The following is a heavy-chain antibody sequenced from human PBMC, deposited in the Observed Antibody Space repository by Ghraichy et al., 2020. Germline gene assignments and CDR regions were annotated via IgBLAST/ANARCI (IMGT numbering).Heavy chain of an antibody. CDR2: INGDGGST. Sequence: ESLNISCAASGFTFSSYWMHWVRQAPGKGLVWVSRINGDGGSTSYADSVRGRFTISRDNAKNTLYLQMNSLRAEDTALYFCARNGYSNGMDVWGQGTTVTVSS. V-gene: IGHV3-74*01. CDR1: GFTFSSYW. CDR3: ARNGYSNGMDV. J-gene: IGHJ6*02. D-gene: IGHD2-8*01.